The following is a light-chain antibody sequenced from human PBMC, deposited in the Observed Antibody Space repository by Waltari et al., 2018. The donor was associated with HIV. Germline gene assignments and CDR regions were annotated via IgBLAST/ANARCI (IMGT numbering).Light chain of an antibody. CDR2: GAS. CDR1: QDIRSY. Sequence: DIQLTQSPSFLSASLGDRVTITCRASQDIRSYLAWYQQKPGKAPKLLIYGASTLQSGVPSRFSGSGSETEFTLTISSLQPEDFASYFCQQIKHFPLTFGQGTKLEIK. V-gene: IGKV1-9*01. J-gene: IGKJ2*01. CDR3: QQIKHFPLT.